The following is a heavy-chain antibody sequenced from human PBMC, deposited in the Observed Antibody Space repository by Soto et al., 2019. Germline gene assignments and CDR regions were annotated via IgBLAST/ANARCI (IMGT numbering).Heavy chain of an antibody. CDR2: ILVGGST. Sequence: PGGSLRLSCGVSGFICSSYDMSWVRQAPGKGLEWVSTILVGGSTHYEDSVKGRFTISRDTSKNTVYLQMNSLTAGDTAVYYCAKATATGGGAFEIYGQGTMVTVSS. J-gene: IGHJ3*02. CDR1: GFICSSYD. CDR3: AKATATGGGAFEI. D-gene: IGHD2-8*02. V-gene: IGHV3-23*01.